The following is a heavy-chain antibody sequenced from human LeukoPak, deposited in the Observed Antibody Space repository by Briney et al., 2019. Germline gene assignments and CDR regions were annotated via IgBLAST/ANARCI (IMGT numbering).Heavy chain of an antibody. D-gene: IGHD3/OR15-3a*01. CDR1: GVSISSSNSY. CDR3: ARQTGSGLFILP. CDR2: IYYSGNT. Sequence: SETLSLTCTVSGVSISSSNSYWGRIRQPPGKGLEWIGSIYYSGNTYYNASLKSQVSISIDTSKNQFSLKLTSVTAADTAVYYCARQTGSGLFILPGGQGTLVTVSS. V-gene: IGHV4-39*01. J-gene: IGHJ4*02.